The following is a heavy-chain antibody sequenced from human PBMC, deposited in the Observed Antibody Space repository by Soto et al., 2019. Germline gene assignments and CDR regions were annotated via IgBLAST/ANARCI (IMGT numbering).Heavy chain of an antibody. J-gene: IGHJ4*02. CDR2: ISGSGIST. CDR1: GFIFNSYA. CDR3: AKEAGVGYCSSMNCRPVDS. Sequence: EVQLLESGGGLVQPGGSLRLSCAASGFIFNSYAMSWVRQAPGKGPEWVSTISGSGISTYYPDSVKGRFTISRDNFNNTLFLQMNSLRADDTAVYKCAKEAGVGYCSSMNCRPVDSGGQGTLVTVSS. D-gene: IGHD2-2*01. V-gene: IGHV3-23*01.